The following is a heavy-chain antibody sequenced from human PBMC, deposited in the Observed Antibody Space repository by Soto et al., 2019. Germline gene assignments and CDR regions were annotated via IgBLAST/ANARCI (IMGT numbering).Heavy chain of an antibody. J-gene: IGHJ4*02. V-gene: IGHV3-53*02. D-gene: IGHD6-6*01. CDR2: IYSDGTI. CDR1: GFTVSSNY. CDR3: AILSN. Sequence: EVQLVETGGGLIQPGGSLRLSCAASGFTVSSNYMNWVRQAPGKGLEWLSIIYSDGTIYYADSVKGRFTISRDNFKNTLYLQMNNLRAEDTAVYYCAILSNWGQGTLVTVSS.